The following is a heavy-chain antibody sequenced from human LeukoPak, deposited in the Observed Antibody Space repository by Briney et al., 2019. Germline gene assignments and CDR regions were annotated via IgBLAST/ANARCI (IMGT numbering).Heavy chain of an antibody. D-gene: IGHD6-6*01. CDR2: IKQDGSEK. J-gene: IGHJ4*02. CDR3: ARESFAARRD. V-gene: IGHV3-7*01. CDR1: GFTFSRYW. Sequence: QPGGSLRLSCAASGFTFSRYWMSWVRQAPGKGLEWVANIKQDGSEKDYVDSVKGRFTISRDNAKNSLYLQMNSLTAEDTAVYYCARESFAARRDWGQGTLVTVSS.